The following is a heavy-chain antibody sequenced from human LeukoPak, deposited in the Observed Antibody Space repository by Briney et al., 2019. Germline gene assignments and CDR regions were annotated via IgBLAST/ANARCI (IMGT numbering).Heavy chain of an antibody. CDR2: LGSSGADT. J-gene: IGHJ4*02. CDR1: GFPFSSDA. CDR3: AKGSRSTVTTSYFDY. D-gene: IGHD4-17*01. Sequence: GGSLRLSCAASGFPFSSDAMSWVRQAPGKGLEWVSSLGSSGADTYYADSVKGRFTSSRDNSKNTLYLQMRSLRVEDTAVYYCAKGSRSTVTTSYFDYWGQGTLVTVSS. V-gene: IGHV3-23*01.